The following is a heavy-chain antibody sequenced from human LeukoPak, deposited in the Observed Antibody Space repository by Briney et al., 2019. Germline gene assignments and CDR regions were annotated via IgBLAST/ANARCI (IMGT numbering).Heavy chain of an antibody. CDR3: ASDSSGWSAFDY. CDR1: GFTFSSYG. CDR2: IRYDGSNK. J-gene: IGHJ4*02. Sequence: GGSLRLSWAASGFTFSSYGMHWVRQAPGKGLEWVAFIRYDGSNKYYADSVKGRFTISRDNSKNTLYLQMNSLRAEDTAVYYCASDSSGWSAFDYWGQGTLVTVSS. V-gene: IGHV3-30*02. D-gene: IGHD6-19*01.